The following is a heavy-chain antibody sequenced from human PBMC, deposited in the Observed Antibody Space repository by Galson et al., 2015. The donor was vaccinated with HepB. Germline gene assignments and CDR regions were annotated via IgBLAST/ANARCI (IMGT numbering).Heavy chain of an antibody. J-gene: IGHJ4*02. V-gene: IGHV3-13*05. CDR1: GFAFSNFD. D-gene: IGHD1-14*01. Sequence: SLRLSCASSGFAFSNFDFHWVRQTTEKGLEWLSAIGTGGDPYYPDSVKGRSTLSRDNAKNSLSLQMNSLRAGDTAVYYCVREGTTWAFDYWGQGSLVIVSS. CDR2: IGTGGDP. CDR3: VREGTTWAFDY.